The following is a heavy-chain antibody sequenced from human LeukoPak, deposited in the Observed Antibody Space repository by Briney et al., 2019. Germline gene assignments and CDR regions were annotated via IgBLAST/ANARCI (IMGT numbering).Heavy chain of an antibody. J-gene: IGHJ4*02. CDR3: ARASGSYTNFDY. V-gene: IGHV3-23*01. Sequence: GGSLRLSCAASGFTFSSYGMSWVRQAPGKGLEWVSAISGSGGSTYYADSVKGRFTISRDNAKNTLYLQMNSLRAEDTAVYYCARASGSYTNFDYWGQGTLVTVSS. CDR1: GFTFSSYG. CDR2: ISGSGGST. D-gene: IGHD1-26*01.